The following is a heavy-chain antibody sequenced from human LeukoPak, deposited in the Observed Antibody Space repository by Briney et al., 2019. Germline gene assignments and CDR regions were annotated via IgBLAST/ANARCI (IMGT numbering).Heavy chain of an antibody. CDR1: GGSFSGYY. D-gene: IGHD3-10*01. CDR3: ARGRITMVRGGYWFDP. V-gene: IGHV4-34*01. J-gene: IGHJ5*02. CDR2: INHSGST. Sequence: LKPSETLSLTCAVYGGSFSGYYWSWTRQPPGKGLEWIGEINHSGSTNYNPSLKSRVTISVDTSKNQFSLKLSSVTAADTAVYYCARGRITMVRGGYWFDPWGQGTLVTVSS.